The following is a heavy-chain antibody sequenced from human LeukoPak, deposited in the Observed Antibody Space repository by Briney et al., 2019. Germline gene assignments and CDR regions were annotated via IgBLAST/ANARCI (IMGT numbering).Heavy chain of an antibody. D-gene: IGHD3-3*01. J-gene: IGHJ4*02. CDR3: TRDRDDFWSGYGVDY. V-gene: IGHV3-49*04. Sequence: GGSLRLSCTASGFTFGDYAMSWVRQAPGKGLEWVGFIRSKAYGGTTEYAASVKGRFTISRDDSKSIAYLQMNSLKTEDTAVYYCTRDRDDFWSGYGVDYWGQGTLVTVSS. CDR1: GFTFGDYA. CDR2: IRSKAYGGTT.